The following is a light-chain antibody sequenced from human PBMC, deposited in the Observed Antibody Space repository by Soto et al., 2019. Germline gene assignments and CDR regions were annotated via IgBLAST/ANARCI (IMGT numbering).Light chain of an antibody. V-gene: IGKV3-15*01. Sequence: EIVMTQSPATLSVSPGERATLSCRASQSVSSNLAWYQQKPGQAPRLLIYDASTRATGIPARFSGSGSGTEFTLTISSLQSEDFAVYYSQQYDNWPRTFGQGTKVDIK. J-gene: IGKJ1*01. CDR1: QSVSSN. CDR3: QQYDNWPRT. CDR2: DAS.